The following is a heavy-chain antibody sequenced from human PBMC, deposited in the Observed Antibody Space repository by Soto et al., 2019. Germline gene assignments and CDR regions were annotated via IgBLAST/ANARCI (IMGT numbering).Heavy chain of an antibody. D-gene: IGHD6-19*01. V-gene: IGHV4-30-4*01. J-gene: IGHJ4*02. CDR2: IYYSGST. Sequence: SETLSLTCTVSGGSISSGDYYWSWIRQPPGKGLEWIGYIYYSGSTYYNPSLKSRVTISVDTSKNQFSLKLSSVTAADTAVYYCARISPGWYTYYLDYWGQGTLVTVSS. CDR3: ARISPGWYTYYLDY. CDR1: GGSISSGDYY.